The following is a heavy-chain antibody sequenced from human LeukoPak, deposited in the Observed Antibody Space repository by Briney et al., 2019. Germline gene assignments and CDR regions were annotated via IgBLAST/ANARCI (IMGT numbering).Heavy chain of an antibody. J-gene: IGHJ5*02. CDR3: ASDTSGYSYGFAWFDP. Sequence: GESLKISCKGSGYHFTSYWISWVRQMPGKGLEWMGRIDPSDSYTNYSPSFQGHVTISADKSISTAYLQWSSLKASDTAMYYCASDTSGYSYGFAWFDPWGQGTLVTVSS. CDR2: IDPSDSYT. V-gene: IGHV5-10-1*01. CDR1: GYHFTSYW. D-gene: IGHD5-18*01.